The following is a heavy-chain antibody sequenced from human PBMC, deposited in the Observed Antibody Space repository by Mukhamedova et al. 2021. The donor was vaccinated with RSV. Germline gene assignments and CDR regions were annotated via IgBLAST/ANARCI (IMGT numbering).Heavy chain of an antibody. CDR3: AKDGRGYYYDSSGYYSD. J-gene: IGHJ4*02. V-gene: IGHV3-43D*03. Sequence: GRITISRDNSKNSLYLQMNSLRAEDTALYYCAKDGRGYYYDSSGYYSDWGQGTLVTVSS. D-gene: IGHD3-22*01.